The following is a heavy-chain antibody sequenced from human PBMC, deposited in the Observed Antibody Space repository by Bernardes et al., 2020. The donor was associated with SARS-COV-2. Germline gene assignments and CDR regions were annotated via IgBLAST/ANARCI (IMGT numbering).Heavy chain of an antibody. J-gene: IGHJ6*02. CDR2: IYYSGST. D-gene: IGHD6-13*01. V-gene: IGHV4-59*01. CDR1: GGSISSYY. Sequence: SETLSLTCTVSGGSISSYYWSWIRQPPGKGLEWIGYIYYSGSTNYNPSLKSRVTISVDTSKNQFSLKLSSVTAADTAVYYCARDLGQQPYGMDVWGQGTTVTVSS. CDR3: ARDLGQQPYGMDV.